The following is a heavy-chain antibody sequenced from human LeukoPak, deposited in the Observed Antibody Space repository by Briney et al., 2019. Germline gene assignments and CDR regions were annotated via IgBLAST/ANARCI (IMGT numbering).Heavy chain of an antibody. V-gene: IGHV3-48*03. D-gene: IGHD6-19*01. Sequence: PGGSLRLSCAASGFTFSSYAMNWVRQAPGKGLEWVSYISSSGSTIYYADSVKGRFTISRDNAKNSLYLQMNSLRAEDTAVYYCASNRPYSSGWYTFDPWGQGTLVTVSS. CDR3: ASNRPYSSGWYTFDP. CDR1: GFTFSSYA. CDR2: ISSSGSTI. J-gene: IGHJ5*02.